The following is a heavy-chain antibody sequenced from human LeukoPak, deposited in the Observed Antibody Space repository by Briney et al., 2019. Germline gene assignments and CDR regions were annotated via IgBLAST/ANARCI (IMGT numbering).Heavy chain of an antibody. CDR3: ARIGQWLALFDY. D-gene: IGHD6-19*01. CDR1: GFTFSSYA. J-gene: IGHJ4*02. CDR2: ISGSGGST. V-gene: IGHV3-23*01. Sequence: GGSLRLSCAASGFTFSSYAMSWVRQAPGKGLEWVSAISGSGGSTYYADSVKGRFTISRDNSKNTLYLQVNSLRAEDTAVYYCARIGQWLALFDYWGQGTLVTVSS.